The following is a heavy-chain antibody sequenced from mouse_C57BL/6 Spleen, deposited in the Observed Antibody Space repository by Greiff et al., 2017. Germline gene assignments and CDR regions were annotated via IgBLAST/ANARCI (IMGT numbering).Heavy chain of an antibody. V-gene: IGHV7-3*01. D-gene: IGHD1-1*01. CDR2: IRNKANGYTT. CDR1: GFTFTDYY. J-gene: IGHJ1*03. CDR3: ARYNYGSSFDV. Sequence: EVQLVESGGGLVQPGGSLSLSCAASGFTFTDYYMSWVRQPPGKALEWLGFIRNKANGYTTEYSASVKGRFTISRDNSQSILYLQMNALRAEDSATYYCARYNYGSSFDVWGTGTTVTVSS.